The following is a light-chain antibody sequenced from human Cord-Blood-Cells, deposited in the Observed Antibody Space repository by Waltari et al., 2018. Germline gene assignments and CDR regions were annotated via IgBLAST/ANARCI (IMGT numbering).Light chain of an antibody. Sequence: DIVMTQSPYSLAASLGERDTINCKSRQSVLYSSNNKNYLAWYQQKPGPPPKLLIYWASTRESGVPDRFSGSGSGTDFTLTISSLQAEDVAVYYCQQYYSTPYTFGQGTKLEIK. CDR3: QQYYSTPYT. J-gene: IGKJ2*01. V-gene: IGKV4-1*01. CDR1: QSVLYSSNNKNY. CDR2: WAS.